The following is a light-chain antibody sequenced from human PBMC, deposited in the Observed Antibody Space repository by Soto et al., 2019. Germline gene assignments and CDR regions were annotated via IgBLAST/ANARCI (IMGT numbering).Light chain of an antibody. CDR1: QSVSSS. CDR3: QQYNTWPLWT. CDR2: GAS. J-gene: IGKJ1*01. Sequence: EIVMTQSPATLSVSPGERATLSCRASQSVSSSLAWYQQKPGQAPRRLIYGASTRATGIPARFSGSGSGTEFTLTISSLQSEDFAVYYCQQYNTWPLWTFGQGTKVESK. V-gene: IGKV3-15*01.